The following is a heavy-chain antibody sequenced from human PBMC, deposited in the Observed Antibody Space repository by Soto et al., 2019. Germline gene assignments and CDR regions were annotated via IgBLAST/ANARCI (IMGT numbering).Heavy chain of an antibody. CDR2: IYPGDSDT. Sequence: GESLKISCKGSGNSFTSYWIGWVRQMPRKEPEWMWIIYPGDSDTRYSPSFQGQVTISADKSISTAYLQWSSLKASDTAMYYCARHLDPNYYDSSGSDAFDIWGQGTMVTVS. CDR1: GNSFTSYW. D-gene: IGHD3-22*01. CDR3: ARHLDPNYYDSSGSDAFDI. V-gene: IGHV5-51*01. J-gene: IGHJ3*02.